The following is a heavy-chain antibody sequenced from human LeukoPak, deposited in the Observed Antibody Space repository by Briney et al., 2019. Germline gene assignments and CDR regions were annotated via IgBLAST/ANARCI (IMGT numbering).Heavy chain of an antibody. CDR2: INPSGGST. J-gene: IGHJ6*03. D-gene: IGHD3-9*01. V-gene: IGHV1-46*01. Sequence: GASVKVSCKASGYTFTSYYMHWVRQAPGQGLEWMGIINPSGGSTSYAQKFQGRVTMTRNTSISTAYMELSSLRSEDTAVYYCARHLEYYDILTGYFPYYMDVWGKGTTVTISS. CDR3: ARHLEYYDILTGYFPYYMDV. CDR1: GYTFTSYY.